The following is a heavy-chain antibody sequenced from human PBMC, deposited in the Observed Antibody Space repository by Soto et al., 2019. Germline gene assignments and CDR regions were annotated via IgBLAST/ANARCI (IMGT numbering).Heavy chain of an antibody. V-gene: IGHV1-3*04. Sequence: ASVKVSCKASGYTFVNYAMYWVRQAPGQRLEWMGWIHTGNGHTKYSQKFQGRVTFTRDTSASTAYMELTSLRSEDTAVYYCARGKYGGYDFLTYGGQGTRVTLS. CDR1: GYTFVNYA. CDR2: IHTGNGHT. J-gene: IGHJ4*02. CDR3: ARGKYGGYDFLTY. D-gene: IGHD5-12*01.